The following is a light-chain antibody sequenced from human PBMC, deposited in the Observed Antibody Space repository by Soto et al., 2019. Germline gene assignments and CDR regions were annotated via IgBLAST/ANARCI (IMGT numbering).Light chain of an antibody. V-gene: IGLV2-23*02. CDR2: EVN. CDR1: SSDFGNYNL. CDR3: QAYDYSLTASV. J-gene: IGLJ3*02. Sequence: QSALTQPASVSGSPGQSITISCTGTSSDFGNYNLVSWYQQHPGKVPKLILFEVNKRPSGVSGRFSGSKSGNTASLTISGLQAEDEADYYCQAYDYSLTASVFGGGTKLTVL.